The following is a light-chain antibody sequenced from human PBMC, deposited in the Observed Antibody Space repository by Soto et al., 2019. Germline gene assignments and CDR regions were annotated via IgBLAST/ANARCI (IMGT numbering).Light chain of an antibody. Sequence: EIVMTQSPAAPSVSPGERATLSCRASQSVSSNLAWYQKKPDQAPTLLIYGASTRATGIPARFSGSGSGTEVTLTISSLQAEDGAVYYCQQYKNWPKAFGGRNKVVI. J-gene: IGKJ4*01. CDR3: QQYKNWPKA. CDR2: GAS. V-gene: IGKV3-15*01. CDR1: QSVSSN.